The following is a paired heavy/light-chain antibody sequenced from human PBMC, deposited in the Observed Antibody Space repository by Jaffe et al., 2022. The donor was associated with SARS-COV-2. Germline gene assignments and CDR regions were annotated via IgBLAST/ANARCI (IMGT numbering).Heavy chain of an antibody. CDR2: ISAYNGDT. Sequence: QVQLVQSGAEVKKPGASVKVSCKASGYTFTSHGIIWVRQAPGQGLEWMGWISAYNGDTNSAQKLQGRVTITTNTSASTAYMELRSLRSDDTAVYYCARDYCSGASCYQYWSQGTLVTVSS. CDR3: ARDYCSGASCYQY. V-gene: IGHV1-18*01. D-gene: IGHD2-15*01. CDR1: GYTFTSHG. J-gene: IGHJ4*02.
Light chain of an antibody. Sequence: DIQMTQSPSSLSASVGDRITITCRASQGIRNDLGWYQQKPGKAPKRLIYAASSLQSGVPSNFSGSGSGTEFTLTISSLQPEDFATYYCLQHNSFPWTFGRGTKVEIK. CDR2: AAS. V-gene: IGKV1-17*01. J-gene: IGKJ1*01. CDR3: LQHNSFPWT. CDR1: QGIRND.